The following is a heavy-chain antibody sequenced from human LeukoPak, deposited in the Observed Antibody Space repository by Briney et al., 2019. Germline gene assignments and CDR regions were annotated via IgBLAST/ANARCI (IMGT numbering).Heavy chain of an antibody. V-gene: IGHV1-46*01. CDR2: INPSGGGT. Sequence: ASVKVSCKASGYTFTSYAMNWVRQAPGQGLEWMGIINPSGGGTSYAQKFQGRVTMTRDTSTSTVYMELSSLRSEDTAVYYCARDLWFGELLYNWFDPWGQGTLVTVSS. CDR3: ARDLWFGELLYNWFDP. D-gene: IGHD3-10*01. CDR1: GYTFTSYA. J-gene: IGHJ5*02.